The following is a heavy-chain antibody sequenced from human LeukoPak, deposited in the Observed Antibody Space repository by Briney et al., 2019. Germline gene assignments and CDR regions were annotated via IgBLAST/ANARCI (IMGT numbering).Heavy chain of an antibody. Sequence: SETLSLTCGVSGGSISGGSYYWSWIRQPAGKGLEWIGYIYYSGSTNYNPSLKSRVTISVDTSKNQFSLKLSSVTAADTAVYYCACFPMTGAFDIWGQGTMVTVSS. D-gene: IGHD3-9*01. V-gene: IGHV4-61*10. CDR2: IYYSGST. J-gene: IGHJ3*02. CDR1: GGSISGGSYY. CDR3: ACFPMTGAFDI.